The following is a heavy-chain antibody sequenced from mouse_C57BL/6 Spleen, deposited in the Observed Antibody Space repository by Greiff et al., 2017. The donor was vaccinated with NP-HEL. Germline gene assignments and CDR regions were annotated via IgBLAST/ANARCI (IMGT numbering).Heavy chain of an antibody. Sequence: EVHLVESGGDLVKPGGSLKLSCAASGFTFSSYGMSWVRQTPDKRLEWVATISSGGSYTYYPDSVKGRFTISRDNAKNTLYLQMSSLKSEDTAMYYCARHSAYYSNLGAMDDWGQGASVTVSS. CDR2: ISSGGSYT. CDR1: GFTFSSYG. V-gene: IGHV5-6*01. J-gene: IGHJ4*01. CDR3: ARHSAYYSNLGAMDD. D-gene: IGHD2-5*01.